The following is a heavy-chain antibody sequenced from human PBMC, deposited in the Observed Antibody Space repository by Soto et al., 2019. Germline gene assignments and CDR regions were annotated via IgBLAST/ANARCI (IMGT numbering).Heavy chain of an antibody. J-gene: IGHJ4*02. V-gene: IGHV3-48*01. CDR3: ARDRGCSGGICYRDLGY. CDR2: ISSTSNTI. CDR1: GFTFSSYS. D-gene: IGHD2-15*01. Sequence: EVQLVESGGGLVQPGGSLRLSCAASGFTFSSYSMSWVRQAPGKGLEWVSYISSTSNTIYYADSVKGRFTISRDNAKTSLYLHVNSLSAEDTAVYYCARDRGCSGGICYRDLGYWGQGDLVTVSS.